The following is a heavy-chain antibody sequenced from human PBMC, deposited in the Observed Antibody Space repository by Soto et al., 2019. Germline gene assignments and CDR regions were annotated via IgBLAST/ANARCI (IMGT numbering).Heavy chain of an antibody. V-gene: IGHV3-23*01. CDR2: ISGAGTAT. CDR1: GFTFRTYA. Sequence: GGSLRLSRAVSGFTFRTYAMHWVRQAPGKGLEWVSGISGAGTATNYADSVKGRFTISRDNSKNTMYLQMSSLRAEDSGVYYCAKGSAGFSTSWADSWGQGTLVTVSS. J-gene: IGHJ4*02. D-gene: IGHD6-13*01. CDR3: AKGSAGFSTSWADS.